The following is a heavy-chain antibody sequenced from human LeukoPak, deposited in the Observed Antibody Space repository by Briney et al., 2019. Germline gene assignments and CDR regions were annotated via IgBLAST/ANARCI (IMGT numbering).Heavy chain of an antibody. CDR1: GFTFSSYW. D-gene: IGHD6-6*01. J-gene: IGHJ6*03. V-gene: IGHV3-7*01. CDR3: ARADSSIAARLSRSSIFNYYYYMDV. CDR2: IKQDGSEK. Sequence: PGGSLRLSCAASGFTFSSYWMSWVRQAPGKGLKWVANIKQDGSEKYYVDSVKGRFTISRDNAKNSLYLQMNSLRAEDTAVYYCARADSSIAARLSRSSIFNYYYYMDVWGKGTTVTVSS.